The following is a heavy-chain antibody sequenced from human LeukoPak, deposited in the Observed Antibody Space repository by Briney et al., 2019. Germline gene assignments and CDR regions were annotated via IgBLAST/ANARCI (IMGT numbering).Heavy chain of an antibody. CDR3: ARESRLRYFDWLVGGDY. D-gene: IGHD3-9*01. CDR2: ISAYNGNT. J-gene: IGHJ4*02. CDR1: GYTFTSYG. V-gene: IGHV1-18*01. Sequence: ASVKVSCKASGYTFTSYGISWVRQAPGQGLEWMGWISAYNGNTNYAQKLQGRVTMTTDTSTSTAYMELRNLRSDDTAVYYCARESRLRYFDWLVGGDYWGQGTLVTVSS.